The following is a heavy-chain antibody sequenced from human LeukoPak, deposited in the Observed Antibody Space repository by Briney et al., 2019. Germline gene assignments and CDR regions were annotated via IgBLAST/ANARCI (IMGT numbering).Heavy chain of an antibody. V-gene: IGHV4-4*07. J-gene: IGHJ4*02. CDR2: IYTFGIT. D-gene: IGHD2-15*01. CDR1: GGSISSHY. CDR3: ATAVVVAATLFDY. Sequence: SETLSLTCTVSGGSISSHYWSWVRQPAGKGLEWIGHIYTFGITNYNPSLKSRATISVDTSKNQFSLKLSSVTAADTAVYYCATAVVVAATLFDYWGQGTLVTVSS.